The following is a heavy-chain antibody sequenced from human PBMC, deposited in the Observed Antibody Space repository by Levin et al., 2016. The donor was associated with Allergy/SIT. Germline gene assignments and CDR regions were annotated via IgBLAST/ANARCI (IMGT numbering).Heavy chain of an antibody. D-gene: IGHD7-27*01. CDR3: AHFPLTGPLDAFDI. J-gene: IGHJ3*02. CDR2: IYWDDDK. V-gene: IGHV2-5*02. Sequence: WIRQPPGKALEWLALIYWDDDKRYSPSLKSRLTITKDTSKNQVVLTMTNMDPVDTATYYCAHFPLTGPLDAFDIWGQGTMVTVSS.